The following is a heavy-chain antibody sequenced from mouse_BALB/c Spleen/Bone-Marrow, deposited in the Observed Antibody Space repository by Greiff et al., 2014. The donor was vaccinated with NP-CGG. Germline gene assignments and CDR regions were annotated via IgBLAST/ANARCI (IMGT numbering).Heavy chain of an antibody. CDR3: ARGGITPGVAYSMDY. CDR1: GYAFTNYL. J-gene: IGHJ4*01. V-gene: IGHV1-54*03. Sequence: QVQLKQSGAELVRPGTSVKVSCKASGYAFTNYLIEWVKQRPGQGLEWIGVIYPRSGGTDYNEKFKGKGPLTADKSSSTAYMQLNSLTSDYSAVYFCARGGITPGVAYSMDYWGQGTSVTVSS. CDR2: IYPRSGGT. D-gene: IGHD1-1*01.